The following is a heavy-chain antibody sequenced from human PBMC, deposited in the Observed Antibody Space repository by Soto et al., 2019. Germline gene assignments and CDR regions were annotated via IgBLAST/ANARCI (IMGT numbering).Heavy chain of an antibody. Sequence: GSLRLSCAASGFTFSSYAMTWVRQAPGKGLEWVSTISGSGGSTYYSDSVKGRFTISRDNSKNTLYLQMNSLRAEDTAIYYCAKDDGSGSYSDYWGQGTLVTVSS. CDR2: ISGSGGST. J-gene: IGHJ4*02. CDR3: AKDDGSGSYSDY. D-gene: IGHD3-10*01. CDR1: GFTFSSYA. V-gene: IGHV3-23*01.